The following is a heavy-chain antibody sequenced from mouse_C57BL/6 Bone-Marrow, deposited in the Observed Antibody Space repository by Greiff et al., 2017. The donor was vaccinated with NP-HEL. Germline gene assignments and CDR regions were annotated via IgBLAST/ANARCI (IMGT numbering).Heavy chain of an antibody. CDR3: ARWAY. J-gene: IGHJ2*01. CDR1: GYTFTSYW. Sequence: VQLQQSGAELVRPGTSVKLSCKASGYTFTSYWMHWVKQRPGQGLEWIGVIDPSDSYTNYNQKFKGKATLTVDTSSSTAYMQLSSLTSEDSAVYYCARWAYWGQGTTLTVSS. V-gene: IGHV1-59*01. CDR2: IDPSDSYT.